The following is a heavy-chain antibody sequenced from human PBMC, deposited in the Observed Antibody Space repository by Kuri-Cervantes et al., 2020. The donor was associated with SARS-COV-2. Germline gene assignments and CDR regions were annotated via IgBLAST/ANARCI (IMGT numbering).Heavy chain of an antibody. CDR3: AKEGRVPAARYYYYGMDV. CDR1: GFTFSSYA. D-gene: IGHD2-2*01. J-gene: IGHJ6*02. V-gene: IGHV3-23*01. Sequence: GESLKISCAASGFTFSSYAMRWVRQAPGKGLEWVSDISGSGGSTYYADSVKGRFTISRDNSKNTLYLQMNSLRAEDTAVYYCAKEGRVPAARYYYYGMDVWGQGTTVTVSS. CDR2: ISGSGGST.